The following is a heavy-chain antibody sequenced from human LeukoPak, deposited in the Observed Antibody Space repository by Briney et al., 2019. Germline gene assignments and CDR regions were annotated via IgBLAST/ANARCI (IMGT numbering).Heavy chain of an antibody. J-gene: IGHJ4*02. V-gene: IGHV3-23*01. CDR3: ARRISSSSGNY. CDR1: GFTFSSYA. CDR2: ISGSGGST. D-gene: IGHD3-3*02. Sequence: GGSLRLSCAASGFTFSSYAMSWVRQAPGKGLEWVSAISGSGGSTYYADSVKGRFTISRDNAKNSLYLQMNSLRAEDTAVYYCARRISSSSGNYWGQGTLVTVSS.